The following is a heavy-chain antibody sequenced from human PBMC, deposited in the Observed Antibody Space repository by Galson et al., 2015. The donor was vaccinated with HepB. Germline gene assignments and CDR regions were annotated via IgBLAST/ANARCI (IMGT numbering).Heavy chain of an antibody. CDR3: ARIWSPGGARIAAAGAFDY. CDR1: GFSLSTSGMC. Sequence: PALVKPTQTLTLTCTFSGFSLSTSGMCVSWIRQPPGKALEWLALIDWDDDKYYSTSLKTRLTISKDTSKNQVVLTMTNMDPVDTATYYCARIWSPGGARIAAAGAFDYWGQGTLVTVSS. V-gene: IGHV2-70*01. CDR2: IDWDDDK. J-gene: IGHJ4*02. D-gene: IGHD6-13*01.